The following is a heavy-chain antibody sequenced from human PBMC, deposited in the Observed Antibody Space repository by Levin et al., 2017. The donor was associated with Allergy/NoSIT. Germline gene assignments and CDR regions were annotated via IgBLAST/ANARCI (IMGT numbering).Heavy chain of an antibody. J-gene: IGHJ4*02. CDR2: VSWDGGSA. CDR1: GFIFDDYA. Sequence: GGSLRLSCAASGFIFDDYAMHWVRQAPGKGLEWVSLVSWDGGSAYYADSVKGRFTISRDNSKNSLYLQMHTLRAEDTALYYCATYTLSHAPSAIAYWGQGTLVTVSS. CDR3: ATYTLSHAPSAIAY. V-gene: IGHV3-43D*03. D-gene: IGHD2-8*01.